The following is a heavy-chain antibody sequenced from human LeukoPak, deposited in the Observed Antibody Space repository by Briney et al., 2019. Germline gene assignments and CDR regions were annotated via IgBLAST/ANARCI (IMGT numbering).Heavy chain of an antibody. J-gene: IGHJ4*02. Sequence: GRSLRLSCAASGFTFSSYGMHWVRQAPGKGLEWVAAIAFDDTDRYYIDSVKGRFTISRDDSKNTLYLHMTSLRAEDTAVYYCTNSDDYGDYWGQGTLVTVSS. CDR1: GFTFSSYG. V-gene: IGHV3-30*18. CDR3: TNSDDYGDY. CDR2: IAFDDTDR.